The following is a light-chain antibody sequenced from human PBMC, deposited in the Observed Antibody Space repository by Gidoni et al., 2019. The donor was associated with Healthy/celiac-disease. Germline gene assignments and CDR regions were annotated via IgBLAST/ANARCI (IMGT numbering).Light chain of an antibody. CDR2: SNN. V-gene: IGLV1-44*01. J-gene: IGLJ2*01. Sequence: QSVLTQPPSASGTTGQRVTISCSGSSSNIGSNTVNGYRQLPGTAPNVLIYSNNQRPSGVPDRFSGSKSGPSASLSISGLQSEDEADYYCASWDDSLNGLVVFGGGTQLTVL. CDR3: ASWDDSLNGLVV. CDR1: SSNIGSNT.